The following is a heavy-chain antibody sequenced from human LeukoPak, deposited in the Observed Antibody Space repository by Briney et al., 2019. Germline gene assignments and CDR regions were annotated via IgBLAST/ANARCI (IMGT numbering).Heavy chain of an antibody. V-gene: IGHV3-23*01. CDR2: ISGSGGST. CDR3: AKGGVGYSYGFFDY. D-gene: IGHD5-18*01. Sequence: GGSLRLSCAASGFTFSSYAMSWVRQAPGKGLEWVSAISGSGGSTYYTDSVKGRFTISRDNSKNTLYLQMNSLRAEDTAVYYCAKGGVGYSYGFFDYWGQGTLVTVSS. J-gene: IGHJ4*02. CDR1: GFTFSSYA.